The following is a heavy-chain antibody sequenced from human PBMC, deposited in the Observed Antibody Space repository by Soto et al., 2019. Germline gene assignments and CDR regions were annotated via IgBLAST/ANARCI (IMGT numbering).Heavy chain of an antibody. J-gene: IGHJ4*02. CDR1: GFTFSSCA. CDR3: TKATGVAYYVTDN. V-gene: IGHV3-23*01. CDR2: FSGSADKT. D-gene: IGHD1-26*01. Sequence: EVQLLESGGGLVQPGGSLRLSCAASGFTFSSCAMGWVRQTPGKGLEWVSAFSGSADKTFYADSVKGRFTISRDNSKNTVYLPMNSLRAEDTAIYYCTKATGVAYYVTDNWGQGTLVTVSS.